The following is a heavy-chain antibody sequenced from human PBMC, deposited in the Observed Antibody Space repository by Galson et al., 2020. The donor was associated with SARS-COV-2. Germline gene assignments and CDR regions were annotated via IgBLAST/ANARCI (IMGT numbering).Heavy chain of an antibody. CDR2: VYYREGY. V-gene: IGHV4-39*02. J-gene: IGHJ4*02. D-gene: IGHD3-10*01. Sequence: ETSETLSLTCTFSGGSISRSSHLWGWIRQPPGKGLEWIASVYYREGYYYNPSLKSRVSMSVDTSRNQVSLELSSVTAADTAVYYCARGPGVITVRGATQFFEDWGQGTLITVSS. CDR1: GGSISRSSHL. CDR3: ARGPGVITVRGATQFFED.